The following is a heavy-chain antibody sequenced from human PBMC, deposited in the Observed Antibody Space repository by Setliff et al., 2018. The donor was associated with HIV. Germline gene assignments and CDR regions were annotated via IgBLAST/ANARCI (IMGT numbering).Heavy chain of an antibody. CDR3: ARGLSSGWYGYWYFDL. CDR1: GGSISSGSYY. CDR2: IYTSGST. Sequence: SETLSLTCTVSGGSISSGSYYWSWIRQPAGKGLEWVGHIYTSGSTNYNPSLKSRVTISVDTSKNQFSLRLSSVTAADTAVYYCARGLSSGWYGYWYFDLWGRGTLVTVSS. D-gene: IGHD6-19*01. V-gene: IGHV4-61*09. J-gene: IGHJ2*01.